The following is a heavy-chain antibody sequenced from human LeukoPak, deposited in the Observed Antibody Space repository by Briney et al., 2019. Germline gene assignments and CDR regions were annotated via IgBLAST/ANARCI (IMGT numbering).Heavy chain of an antibody. CDR2: ISYDGSNK. CDR1: GFTFSSYA. CDR3: AKDIYSYASYGMDV. D-gene: IGHD5-18*01. V-gene: IGHV3-30-3*01. J-gene: IGHJ6*02. Sequence: PGGSLRLSCAASGFTFSSYAMHWVRQAPGKGLEWVAVISYDGSNKYYADSVKGRFTISRDNAKNSLYLQMNSLRAEDTALYYCAKDIYSYASYGMDVWGQGTTVTVSS.